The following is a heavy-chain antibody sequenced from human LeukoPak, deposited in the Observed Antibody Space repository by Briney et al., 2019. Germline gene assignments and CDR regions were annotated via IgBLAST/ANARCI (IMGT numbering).Heavy chain of an antibody. CDR3: ARDLPWGYFDY. CDR2: IKQDGSEK. J-gene: IGHJ4*02. Sequence: GGSLRLSCAASGFTFSSYAMSWVRQAPGKGLEWVANIKQDGSEKYYVDSVKGRFTISRDNAKNSLYLQMNSLRAEDTAVYYCARDLPWGYFDYWGQGTLVTVSS. CDR1: GFTFSSYA. V-gene: IGHV3-7*01. D-gene: IGHD7-27*01.